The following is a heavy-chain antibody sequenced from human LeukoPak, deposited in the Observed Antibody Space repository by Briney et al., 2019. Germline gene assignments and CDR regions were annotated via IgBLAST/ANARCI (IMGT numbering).Heavy chain of an antibody. Sequence: GGSLRLSCAASGFTFTTYSMNWVRQAPGKGLEWVSSISSASSYIYYADSMKGRFTISRDNAKNSLFLQMSSLRAEDTAVYYCARMGDRNAFEIWGQGTMVTVSS. J-gene: IGHJ3*02. D-gene: IGHD3-16*01. CDR1: GFTFTTYS. V-gene: IGHV3-21*01. CDR3: ARMGDRNAFEI. CDR2: ISSASSYI.